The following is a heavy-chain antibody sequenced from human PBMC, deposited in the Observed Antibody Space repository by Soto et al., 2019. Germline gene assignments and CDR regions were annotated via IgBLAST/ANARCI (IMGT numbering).Heavy chain of an antibody. CDR2: IYWDDDK. Sequence: SGPTLVNPTQTLTLTCTFSGFSLSTSGVGVGWIRQPPGKALEWLALIYWDDDKRYSPSLKSRLTITKDTSKNQVVLTMTNMDPVDTATYYCAHRRSGLRRSGWYGTEYFQHWGQGTLVTVSS. CDR3: AHRRSGLRRSGWYGTEYFQH. V-gene: IGHV2-5*02. J-gene: IGHJ1*01. CDR1: GFSLSTSGVG. D-gene: IGHD6-19*01.